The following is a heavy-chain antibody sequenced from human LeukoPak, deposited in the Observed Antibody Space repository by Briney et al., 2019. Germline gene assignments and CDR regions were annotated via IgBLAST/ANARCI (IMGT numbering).Heavy chain of an antibody. J-gene: IGHJ4*02. CDR3: ATLAQGSYYTEHY. Sequence: SETLSLTCSVSGGSISSSSYYWDWIRQPPGKGLEWIGTIYYSGSTYYSPSLKSRVTISGDTSHSQFSLKLSSVTAADTAVYYCATLAQGSYYTEHYWGQGPLVSVSS. V-gene: IGHV4-39*01. CDR1: GGSISSSSYY. CDR2: IYYSGST. D-gene: IGHD3-10*01.